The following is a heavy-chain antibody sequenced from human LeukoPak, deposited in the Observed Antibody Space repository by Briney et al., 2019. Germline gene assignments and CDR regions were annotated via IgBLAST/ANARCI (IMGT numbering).Heavy chain of an antibody. Sequence: SVKVSCKASGGTFSRYAISWVRQAPGQGLEWMGGIIPIFGTANYAQKFQGRVTITTDESTSTAYMELSSLRSEDTAVYYCALGYCSGGSCTLDAFDIWGQGTMVTVSS. J-gene: IGHJ3*02. D-gene: IGHD2-15*01. CDR2: IIPIFGTA. CDR3: ALGYCSGGSCTLDAFDI. CDR1: GGTFSRYA. V-gene: IGHV1-69*05.